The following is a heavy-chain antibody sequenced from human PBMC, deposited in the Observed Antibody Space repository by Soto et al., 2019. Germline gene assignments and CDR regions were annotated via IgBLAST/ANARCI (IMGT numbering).Heavy chain of an antibody. CDR1: GGSISSYY. Sequence: SETLSLTCTVSGGSISSYYWSWIRQPPGKGLEWIGYIYYSGSTNYNPSLKSRVTISVDTSKNQFSLKLSSVTAADTAVYYCARHPYGDYLYFDYWGQGTLVTVSS. J-gene: IGHJ4*02. V-gene: IGHV4-59*08. CDR3: ARHPYGDYLYFDY. D-gene: IGHD4-17*01. CDR2: IYYSGST.